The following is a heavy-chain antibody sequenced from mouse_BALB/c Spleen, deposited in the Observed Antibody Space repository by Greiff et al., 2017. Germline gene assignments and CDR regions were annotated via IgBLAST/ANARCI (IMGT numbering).Heavy chain of an antibody. CDR1: GYTFTDYT. D-gene: IGHD2-14*01. Sequence: DVKLQESGPELVKPGASVKISCKPSGYTFTDYTMHWVKQSPGKSLEWIGGINPNNGGTSYNQKFKGKATLTVDKSSSTAYMELRSLTSEDSAVYYCARRRVYYRYGPWFAYWGQGTLVTVAA. J-gene: IGHJ3*01. CDR2: INPNNGGT. V-gene: IGHV1-18*01. CDR3: ARRRVYYRYGPWFAY.